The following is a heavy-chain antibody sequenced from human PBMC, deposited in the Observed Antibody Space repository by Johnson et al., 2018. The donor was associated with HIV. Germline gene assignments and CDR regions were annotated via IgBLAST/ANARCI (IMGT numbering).Heavy chain of an antibody. CDR2: TRNKANSYTT. Sequence: VQLVESGGGLVQPGGSLRLSCAASGFTFSSYWMHWVRQAPGKGLEWVGRTRNKANSYTTEYAASVKGRFTISRDDSKNSLYLQMNSLKTEDTAVYYCARGGYYDILTGYYALAAFDIWGQGTMVTVSS. D-gene: IGHD3-9*01. CDR3: ARGGYYDILTGYYALAAFDI. J-gene: IGHJ3*02. CDR1: GFTFSSYW. V-gene: IGHV3-72*01.